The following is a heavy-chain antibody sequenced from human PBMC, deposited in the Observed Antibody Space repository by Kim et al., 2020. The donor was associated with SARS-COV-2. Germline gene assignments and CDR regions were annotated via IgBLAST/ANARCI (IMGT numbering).Heavy chain of an antibody. J-gene: IGHJ6*01. CDR2: ISSSGSTI. Sequence: GGSLRLSCAASGFTFSSYEMHWVRQAPGKGLEWVSSISSSGSTIYYADSVKGRFTISRDNAKNSLYLQMNSLRVEDTAVYYCARVSSPYYYDRGGYYIAFWG. CDR1: GFTFSSYE. V-gene: IGHV3-48*03. D-gene: IGHD3-22*01. CDR3: ARVSSPYYYDRGGYYIAF.